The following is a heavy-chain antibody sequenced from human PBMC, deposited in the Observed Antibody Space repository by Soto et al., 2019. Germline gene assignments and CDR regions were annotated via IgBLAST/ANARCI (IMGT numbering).Heavy chain of an antibody. J-gene: IGHJ3*01. V-gene: IGHV4-38-2*01. CDR1: GFFISSGNY. D-gene: IGHD2-15*01. CDR3: ARARWYDAFDV. Sequence: SETLSLTCAVSGFFISSGNYWGWIRKPPGKGLEWIGSIFHGGNTYYNPSLKSRVTISVDMSKNQFSLKLNSVTAADTAVYYCARARWYDAFDVWGQGTVVTVS. CDR2: IFHGGNT.